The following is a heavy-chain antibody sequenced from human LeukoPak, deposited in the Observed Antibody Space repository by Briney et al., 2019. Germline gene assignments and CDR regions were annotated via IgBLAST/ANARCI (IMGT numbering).Heavy chain of an antibody. Sequence: PGGSLRLSCAAYGFTFSSYSMNWVSQAPGKGLEWFSSISSSSSYIYYADSVKGRFTISRDNAKNSLYLQMNSLRAEDTAVYYCAIYSGSYWGQGTLVTVSS. D-gene: IGHD2-15*01. CDR1: GFTFSSYS. CDR2: ISSSSSYI. CDR3: AIYSGSY. J-gene: IGHJ4*02. V-gene: IGHV3-21*01.